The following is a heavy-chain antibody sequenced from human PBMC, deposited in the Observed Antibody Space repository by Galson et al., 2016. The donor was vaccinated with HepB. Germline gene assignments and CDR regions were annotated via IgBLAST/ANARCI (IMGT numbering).Heavy chain of an antibody. CDR3: ARGINWNDRIYYGMDV. D-gene: IGHD1-1*01. J-gene: IGHJ6*02. CDR2: INHHGTT. CDR1: GASFSGYY. Sequence: ETLSLTCTVYGASFSGYYWSWIRQSPGKGLECTGEINHHGTTKDNPSLKGRLTNSIDTSKNQFSLELASVTAADTAVYFCARGINWNDRIYYGMDVWGQGTTVTVSS. V-gene: IGHV4-34*01.